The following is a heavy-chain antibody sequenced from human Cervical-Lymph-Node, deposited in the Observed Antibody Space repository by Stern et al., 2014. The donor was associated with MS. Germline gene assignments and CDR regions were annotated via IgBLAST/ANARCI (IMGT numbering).Heavy chain of an antibody. D-gene: IGHD6-6*01. V-gene: IGHV4-59*01. CDR3: ARHMAARLGVDY. J-gene: IGHJ4*02. CDR2: IYYSGNT. CDR1: GGSIFSYY. Sequence: VQLVESGPGLVKPSETLSLTCTVSGGSIFSYYWSWIRQPPGKGLEWIGYIYYSGNTNYNPSLKSRVTMSVDTSKNQLSLKLSSVTAADTAVYYCARHMAARLGVDYWGQGTLVTVSS.